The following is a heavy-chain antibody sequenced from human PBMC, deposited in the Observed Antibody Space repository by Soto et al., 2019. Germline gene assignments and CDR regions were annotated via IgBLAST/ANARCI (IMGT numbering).Heavy chain of an antibody. Sequence: GASVKVSCKASGYTFTSYGISWVRQAPGQGLEWMGWISAYNGNTNYAQKLQGRVTMTTDTSTSTAYMELSSLRSEDTAVYYCARGSVLWFGDGWFDPWGQGTLVTVSS. CDR1: GYTFTSYG. CDR2: ISAYNGNT. V-gene: IGHV1-18*01. J-gene: IGHJ5*02. CDR3: ARGSVLWFGDGWFDP. D-gene: IGHD3-10*01.